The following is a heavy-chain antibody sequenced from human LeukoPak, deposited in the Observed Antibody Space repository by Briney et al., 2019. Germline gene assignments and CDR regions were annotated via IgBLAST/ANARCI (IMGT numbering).Heavy chain of an antibody. CDR1: GYTFTGYY. CDR3: ARVPYYDFWSGYYILDY. CDR2: INPNSGGT. V-gene: IGHV1-2*06. J-gene: IGHJ4*02. D-gene: IGHD3-3*01. Sequence: ASVKVSCKASGYTFTGYYMHRVRQAPGQGLEWMGRINPNSGGTNYAQKFQGRVTMTRDTSISTAYMELSRLRSDDTAVYYCARVPYYDFWSGYYILDYWGQGTLVTVSS.